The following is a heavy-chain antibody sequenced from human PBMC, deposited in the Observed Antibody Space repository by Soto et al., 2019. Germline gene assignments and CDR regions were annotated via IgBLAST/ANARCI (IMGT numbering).Heavy chain of an antibody. CDR1: DYTFSNYY. Sequence: QVQLVESGVAVRKPGASASVSCKASDYTFSNYYMSWVRQTPGQGLQWMGKIKADAGATASAQNFQDSITIISHPTSYPVYMETTGLTSANAAVYYCAGGRRYVLWGQGTQVTVSS. J-gene: IGHJ5*02. CDR3: AGGRRYVL. V-gene: IGHV1-46*01. CDR2: IKADAGAT.